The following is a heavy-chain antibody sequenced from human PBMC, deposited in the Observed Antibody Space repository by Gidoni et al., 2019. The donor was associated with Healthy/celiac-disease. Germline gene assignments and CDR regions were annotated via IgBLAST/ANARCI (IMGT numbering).Heavy chain of an antibody. V-gene: IGHV3-30-3*01. D-gene: IGHD3-3*01. J-gene: IGHJ4*02. Sequence: QVQLVESGGGVVQPGRSLRLSCAASGFTFSSYAMHWVRQAPGKGLEWVAVISYDGSNKYYADSVKGRFTISRDNSKNTLYLQMNSLRAEDTAVYYCARDRYYDFWSGYYSFDYWGQGTLVTVSS. CDR1: GFTFSSYA. CDR2: ISYDGSNK. CDR3: ARDRYYDFWSGYYSFDY.